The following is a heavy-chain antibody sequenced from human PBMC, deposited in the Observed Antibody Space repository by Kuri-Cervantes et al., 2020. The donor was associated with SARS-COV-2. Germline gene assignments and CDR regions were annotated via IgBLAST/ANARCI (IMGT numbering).Heavy chain of an antibody. Sequence: GGFLRLSYAASVFTFDDYAMHWVRQAPGKGLEWVSGISWNSGSIGYADSVKGRFTISRDNAKNSLYLQMNSLRAEDTALYYCAKDMESGGSYSTFDYWGQGTLVTVSS. J-gene: IGHJ4*02. D-gene: IGHD2-15*01. CDR3: AKDMESGGSYSTFDY. CDR2: ISWNSGSI. CDR1: VFTFDDYA. V-gene: IGHV3-9*01.